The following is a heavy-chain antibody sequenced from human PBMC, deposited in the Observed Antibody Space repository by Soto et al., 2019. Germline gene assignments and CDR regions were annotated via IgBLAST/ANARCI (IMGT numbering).Heavy chain of an antibody. D-gene: IGHD2-15*01. V-gene: IGHV4-31*03. J-gene: IGHJ4*02. CDR2: RYYSEST. CDR1: GGSITTGGYY. CDR3: ARTKCSGGSCYSWSLDY. Sequence: SETLSLTCTVSGGSITTGGYYWSWIRQLPGKGLEWIGHRYYSESTYYNPSLKSRVSISLDTSKNQFSLKLSFVTAADTAMYYCARTKCSGGSCYSWSLDYWGQGTPVTSPQ.